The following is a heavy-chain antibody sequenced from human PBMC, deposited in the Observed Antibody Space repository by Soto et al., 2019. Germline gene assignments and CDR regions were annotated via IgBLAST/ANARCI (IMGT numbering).Heavy chain of an antibody. CDR2: IIPILGIA. J-gene: IGHJ3*02. CDR3: AMGHCSGGSCYGDDAFDI. CDR1: GGTFSSYT. Sequence: SVKVSCKASGGTFSSYTLSWARQDNGQGLEWMGRIIPILGIANYAQKFQGRVTITADKSTSTAYMELSSLRSEDTAVYYCAMGHCSGGSCYGDDAFDIWGQGTMVTVSS. D-gene: IGHD2-15*01. V-gene: IGHV1-69*02.